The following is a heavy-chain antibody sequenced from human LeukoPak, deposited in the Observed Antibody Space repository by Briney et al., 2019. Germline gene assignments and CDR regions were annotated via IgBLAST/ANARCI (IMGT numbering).Heavy chain of an antibody. CDR1: GYSFTSYW. V-gene: IGHV5-51*01. CDR2: IYPGDSDT. CDR3: ARPGSSGYEHDAFDI. J-gene: IGHJ3*02. D-gene: IGHD3-22*01. Sequence: GESLKISCKGSGYSFTSYWIGWVRQMPGKGLEWMGIIYPGDSDTSYSPSFQGQVTISADKSISTAYLQWSSLKASDTAMYYCARPGSSGYEHDAFDIWGQGTMVTVSS.